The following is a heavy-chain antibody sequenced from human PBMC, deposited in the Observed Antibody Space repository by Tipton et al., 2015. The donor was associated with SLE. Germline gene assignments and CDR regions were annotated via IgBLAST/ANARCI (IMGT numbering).Heavy chain of an antibody. J-gene: IGHJ3*02. V-gene: IGHV1-18*01. CDR2: LSTYSGNT. CDR1: GYTFTIYG. D-gene: IGHD1-26*01. Sequence: QLVQSGAEVKKPGASVKVSCKASGYTFTIYGISWVRQAPGQGLEWMGWLSTYSGNTNYAQKLQDRVTMTTDTSTSTAYMELRSLRSDDTAVYYCARSPQWEPPTFDIWGQGTVVTVSS. CDR3: ARSPQWEPPTFDI.